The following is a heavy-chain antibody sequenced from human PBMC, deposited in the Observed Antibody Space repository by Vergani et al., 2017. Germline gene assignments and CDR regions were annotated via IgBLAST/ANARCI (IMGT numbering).Heavy chain of an antibody. CDR3: ARVGTIFGVVTDYYYYMDV. D-gene: IGHD3-3*01. CDR2: IIPIFGTA. Sequence: QVQLVQSGAEVKKPGSSVKVSCKASGGTFSSYAISWVRQAPGQGLEWMGGIIPIFGTANYAQKFQGRVTITADESTSTAYVELSSLRSEDTAVYYCARVGTIFGVVTDYYYYMDVWGKGTTVTVSS. V-gene: IGHV1-69*01. CDR1: GGTFSSYA. J-gene: IGHJ6*03.